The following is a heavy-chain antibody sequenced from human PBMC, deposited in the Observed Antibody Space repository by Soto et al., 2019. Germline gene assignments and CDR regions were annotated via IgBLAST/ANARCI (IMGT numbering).Heavy chain of an antibody. Sequence: QITLKESGPTLVKPTQTLTLTCTFSGFSLSTSGVGVGWIRQTPGKALEWLALIYWDDDKRYSPSLKSRLTITKDTSQNQVVLTMTNKDPVDTATYYCPHRRGGPKRDGCLDYWGQGTLVNVSS. D-gene: IGHD6-19*01. CDR1: GFSLSTSGVG. CDR3: PHRRGGPKRDGCLDY. CDR2: IYWDDDK. V-gene: IGHV2-5*02. J-gene: IGHJ4*02.